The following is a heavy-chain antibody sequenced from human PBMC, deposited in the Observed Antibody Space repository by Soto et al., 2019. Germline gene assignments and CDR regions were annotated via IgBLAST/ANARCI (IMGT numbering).Heavy chain of an antibody. CDR1: RGTFNTSP. CDR2: IVPVFGMV. CDR3: ATPHLRGRQYDYRSPATASLYHSGRGV. J-gene: IGHJ6*02. D-gene: IGHD3-3*01. V-gene: IGHV1-69*01. Sequence: QVLLAQSGAEVKKPGSSVKVSCQTSRGTFNTSPISWVRQAPGQGLEWLGDIVPVFGMVNYAQQFQDRLNLTAAEYTTSVCMEVSRLTPEDTAVYFFATPHLRGRQYDYRSPATASLYHSGRGVWGQGTAV.